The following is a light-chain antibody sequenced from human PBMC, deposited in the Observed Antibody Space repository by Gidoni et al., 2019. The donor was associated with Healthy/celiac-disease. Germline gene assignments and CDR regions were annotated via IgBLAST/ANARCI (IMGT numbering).Light chain of an antibody. CDR2: GAS. V-gene: IGKV3-20*01. CDR1: QSVSSSY. Sequence: EIVLTQSPGTLSLSPGERATLSCRASQSVSSSYLAWYQQTPGQAPRLLIYGASSRATGIPDRFSGSGYGTDFTLTISRLEPADLAVYYCQQYGSSPWTFGQGTKVEIK. J-gene: IGKJ1*01. CDR3: QQYGSSPWT.